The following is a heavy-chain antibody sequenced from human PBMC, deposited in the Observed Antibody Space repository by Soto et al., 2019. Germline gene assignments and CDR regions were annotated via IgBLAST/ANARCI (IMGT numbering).Heavy chain of an antibody. CDR3: AKDEDGSGSYYNSAYYT. CDR2: ISGSGGST. Sequence: GGSLRLSCAASGFTFSSYAMSWVRQAPGKGLEWVSGISGSGGSTYYADSVKGRFTISRDNSKNTLYLQMNSLRAEDTAVYYCAKDEDGSGSYYNSAYYTSGQGTLLTISS. CDR1: GFTFSSYA. V-gene: IGHV3-23*01. J-gene: IGHJ5*02. D-gene: IGHD3-10*01.